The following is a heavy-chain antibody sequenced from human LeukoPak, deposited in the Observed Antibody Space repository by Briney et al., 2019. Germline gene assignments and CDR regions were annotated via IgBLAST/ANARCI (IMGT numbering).Heavy chain of an antibody. CDR1: GGSFSGYY. V-gene: IGHV4-59*12. CDR2: IYYSGST. J-gene: IGHJ4*02. CDR3: ARPTMGY. Sequence: SETLSLTCAVYGGSFSGYYWSWLRQPPGKGLEWIGYIYYSGSTNYKPSLTSRVTISVDTSKNQFSLKLSSVTAADTAVYYCARPTMGYWGQGTLVTVSS. D-gene: IGHD3-3*01.